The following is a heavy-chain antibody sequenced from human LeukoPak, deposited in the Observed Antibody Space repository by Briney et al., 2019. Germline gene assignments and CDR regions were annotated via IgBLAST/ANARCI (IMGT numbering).Heavy chain of an antibody. J-gene: IGHJ4*02. D-gene: IGHD3-22*01. V-gene: IGHV3-30-3*01. CDR3: ARVPRIVVDTTTTY. CDR2: ISYDGSNK. CDR1: GFTFSSYA. Sequence: PGGSLRLSCAASGFTFSSYAVSWVRQAPGKGLEWVAVISYDGSNKYYADSVKGRFTISRDNSKNTLYLQMNSLRAEDTAVYYCARVPRIVVDTTTTYWGQGTLVTVSS.